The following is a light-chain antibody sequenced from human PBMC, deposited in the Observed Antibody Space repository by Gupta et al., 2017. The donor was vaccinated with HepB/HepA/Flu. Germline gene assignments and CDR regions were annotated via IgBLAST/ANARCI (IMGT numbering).Light chain of an antibody. CDR1: SSDVGGSKY. CDR2: DVS. CDR3: SSYAGTYTVV. Sequence: QSALTQPRSVSGSPGQSVTISCTGTSSDVGGSKYFSWYQQHPGKAPNLMIYDVSERLSGVPDRFSGFKSGNTASLTISGLQAEDEAEYHCSSYAGTYTVVFGGGTKLTVL. J-gene: IGLJ3*02. V-gene: IGLV2-11*01.